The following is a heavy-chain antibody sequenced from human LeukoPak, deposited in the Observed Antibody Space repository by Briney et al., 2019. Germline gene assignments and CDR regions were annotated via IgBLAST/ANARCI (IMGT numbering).Heavy chain of an antibody. Sequence: GRSLRLSCAASGFTFAIYAMHWVRQAPGNGLEWVAVISYDGNNKYYADSVKGRFTISRDNSKNTLYLQMNSLRAEDTAVYYCARDLVGGWDDSSGYYYGYFDYWGQGTLVTVSS. CDR2: ISYDGNNK. CDR1: GFTFAIYA. J-gene: IGHJ4*02. D-gene: IGHD3-22*01. CDR3: ARDLVGGWDDSSGYYYGYFDY. V-gene: IGHV3-30-3*01.